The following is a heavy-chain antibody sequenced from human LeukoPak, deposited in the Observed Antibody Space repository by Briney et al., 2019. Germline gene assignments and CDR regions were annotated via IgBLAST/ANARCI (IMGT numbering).Heavy chain of an antibody. V-gene: IGHV4-61*01. CDR1: GGSVSSGSYY. CDR3: ARVYGDYGWVFDY. Sequence: PSETLSLTCTVSGGSVSSGSYYWSWIWQPPGKGLEWIGYIYYSGGTNYNPSPKSRVTISVDTSKNQFSLKLSSVTAADTAVYYCARVYGDYGWVFDYWGQGTLVTVSS. CDR2: IYYSGGT. D-gene: IGHD4-17*01. J-gene: IGHJ4*02.